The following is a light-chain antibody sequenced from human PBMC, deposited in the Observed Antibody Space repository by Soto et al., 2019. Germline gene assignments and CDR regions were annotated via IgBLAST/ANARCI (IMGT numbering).Light chain of an antibody. Sequence: EIVMTQFPAPLYASQGQRSTLSCRASQIVTSNLAWDQQKPGQAPRLLIYVASTRATGIPASFSGSGSETDFHLTISSIESEDFAVYYGQQYKNWPYTVGQGTKLELK. J-gene: IGKJ2*01. CDR1: QIVTSN. V-gene: IGKV3-15*01. CDR3: QQYKNWPYT. CDR2: VAS.